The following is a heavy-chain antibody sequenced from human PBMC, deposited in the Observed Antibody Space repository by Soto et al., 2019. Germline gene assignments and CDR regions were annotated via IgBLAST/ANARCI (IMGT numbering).Heavy chain of an antibody. CDR2: MYFGGGT. Sequence: EVQLVESGGGLVQPGGSLRLSCAASGFTVSHNYMSWVRQAPGKGLEWVSVMYFGGGTYYADSVKGRFITSRHNSKNTLYLQMNSLRAGDTAVYYCASGSPSGRHYWGQGTLVTVSS. CDR3: ASGSPSGRHY. CDR1: GFTVSHNY. J-gene: IGHJ4*02. V-gene: IGHV3-53*04. D-gene: IGHD5-12*01.